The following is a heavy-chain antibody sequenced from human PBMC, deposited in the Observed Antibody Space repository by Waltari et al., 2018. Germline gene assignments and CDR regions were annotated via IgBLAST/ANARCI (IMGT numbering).Heavy chain of an antibody. CDR2: IWYDGSNK. J-gene: IGHJ3*02. Sequence: QVQLVESGGGVVQPGRSLRLSCAASGFTFSSYGMPWVRQAPGKGLEWVAVIWYDGSNKYYADSVKGRFTISRDNSKNTLYLQMNSLRAEDTAVYYCARFSTMATIKHAFDIWGQGTMVTVSS. CDR3: ARFSTMATIKHAFDI. V-gene: IGHV3-33*01. D-gene: IGHD5-12*01. CDR1: GFTFSSYG.